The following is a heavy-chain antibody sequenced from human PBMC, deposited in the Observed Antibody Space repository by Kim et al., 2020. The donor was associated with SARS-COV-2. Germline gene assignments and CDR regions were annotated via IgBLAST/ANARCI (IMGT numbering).Heavy chain of an antibody. CDR2: IYYSGST. J-gene: IGHJ2*01. D-gene: IGHD2-15*01. V-gene: IGHV4-59*01. CDR1: GGSISSYY. CDR3: ARDHRWWLQYTSNWYFYL. Sequence: SETLSLTCTVSGGSISSYYWSWIRQPPGKGLELIGYIYYSGSTNYNPSLKSRVTISVDTAKNQFSLKLSSVTAADTAVYDCARDHRWWLQYTSNWYFYL.